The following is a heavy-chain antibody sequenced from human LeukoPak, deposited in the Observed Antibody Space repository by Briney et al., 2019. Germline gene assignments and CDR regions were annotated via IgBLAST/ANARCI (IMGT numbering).Heavy chain of an antibody. V-gene: IGHV3-30*03. D-gene: IGHD6-13*01. J-gene: IGHJ4*02. CDR1: GFTFSTNG. Sequence: GGSLRLSCAASGFTFSTNGMHWVRQAPGKGLEWVAVISYDGSNKYYADSVKGRFTISRDNAKNSLYLQMNSLRAEDTAVYYCARGGMRAAAGTFDYWGQGTLVTVSS. CDR2: ISYDGSNK. CDR3: ARGGMRAAAGTFDY.